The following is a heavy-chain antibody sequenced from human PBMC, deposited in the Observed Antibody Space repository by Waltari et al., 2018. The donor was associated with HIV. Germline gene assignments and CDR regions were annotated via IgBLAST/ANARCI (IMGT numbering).Heavy chain of an antibody. V-gene: IGHV3-7*01. D-gene: IGHD2-2*01. Sequence: EVQLVESGGGLVQPGGSLRLSCAASGFTFSSYWMSWVRQAPGKGVEVVANKKQDGSGKYYVDSWKGRFTISRDNAKNSLYLQMNSLRAEDTAVYYCARDYSSTSCYYFDYWGQGTLVTVSS. CDR3: ARDYSSTSCYYFDY. J-gene: IGHJ4*02. CDR1: GFTFSSYW. CDR2: KKQDGSGK.